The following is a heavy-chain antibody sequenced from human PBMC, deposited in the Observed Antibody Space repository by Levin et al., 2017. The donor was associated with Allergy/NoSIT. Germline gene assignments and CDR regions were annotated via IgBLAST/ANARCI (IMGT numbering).Heavy chain of an antibody. J-gene: IGHJ4*02. Sequence: AGGSLRLSCAASGFTFSSYAMHWVRQAPGKGLEWVAVISYDGSNKYYADSVKGRFTISRDNSKNTLYLQMNSLRAEDTAVYYCAREAGLIGLDYWGQGTLVTVSS. CDR3: AREAGLIGLDY. D-gene: IGHD3-10*01. V-gene: IGHV3-30-3*01. CDR1: GFTFSSYA. CDR2: ISYDGSNK.